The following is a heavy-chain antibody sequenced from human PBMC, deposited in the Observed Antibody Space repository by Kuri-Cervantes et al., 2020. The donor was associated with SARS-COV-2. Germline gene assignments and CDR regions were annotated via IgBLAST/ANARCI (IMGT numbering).Heavy chain of an antibody. Sequence: ETLSLTCSASGFTFSSYAMHWVRQAPGKGLEYVSAISSNGGSTYYADSVKGRFTISRDNSKNTLYLQMSSLRAEDTAVYYCARQHPFWSDLKDAFDIWGHGTMVTVSS. CDR3: ARQHPFWSDLKDAFDI. V-gene: IGHV3-64D*08. CDR2: ISSNGGST. D-gene: IGHD3-3*01. CDR1: GFTFSSYA. J-gene: IGHJ3*02.